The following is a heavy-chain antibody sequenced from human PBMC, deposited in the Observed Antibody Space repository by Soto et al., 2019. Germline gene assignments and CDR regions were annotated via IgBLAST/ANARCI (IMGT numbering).Heavy chain of an antibody. J-gene: IGHJ5*02. CDR1: GYSISSGYY. CDR2: IYHGGST. Sequence: PXGTLSLTGAVSGYSISSGYYWGCLRQPPGKGLEGIGSIYHGGSTYYNPSLNSRVTLSIDMTNNHVSLILNSVTAADTAVYYCARVGPWVPYYYDSSPYTFENWFDPWGQGTLVTVSS. V-gene: IGHV4-38-2*01. CDR3: ARVGPWVPYYYDSSPYTFENWFDP. D-gene: IGHD3-22*01.